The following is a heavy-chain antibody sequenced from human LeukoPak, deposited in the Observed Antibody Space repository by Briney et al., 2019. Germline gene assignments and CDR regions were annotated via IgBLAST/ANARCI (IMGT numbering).Heavy chain of an antibody. Sequence: GGSLRLSCAASGFTFRLAWMSGVRQAPGNGLEWVGRIKSKTDGGTTDYVAPVKGRFTISRDDSKNTLYLQMNSLKTEDTAVYYCATDRYYGRSSYWGQGILVIVSS. CDR1: GFTFRLAW. CDR2: IKSKTDGGTT. V-gene: IGHV3-15*01. J-gene: IGHJ4*02. CDR3: ATDRYYGRSSY. D-gene: IGHD3-10*01.